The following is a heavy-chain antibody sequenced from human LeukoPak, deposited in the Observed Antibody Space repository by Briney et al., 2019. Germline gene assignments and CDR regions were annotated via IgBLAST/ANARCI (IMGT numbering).Heavy chain of an antibody. CDR2: IYYSGST. Sequence: PSETLSLTCTVSGGSVSYYYWSWIRHPPGKGLEWIGYIYYSGSTDYNPSLKSRVTISIDTSNNQFSLELTSVTAADTAVYYCARGGGDILTSYYFFDYWGQGTLVTVFS. D-gene: IGHD3-9*01. V-gene: IGHV4-59*02. CDR1: GGSVSYYY. CDR3: ARGGGDILTSYYFFDY. J-gene: IGHJ4*02.